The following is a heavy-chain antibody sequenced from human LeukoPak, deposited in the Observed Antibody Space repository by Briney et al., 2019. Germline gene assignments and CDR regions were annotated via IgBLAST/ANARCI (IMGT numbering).Heavy chain of an antibody. V-gene: IGHV4-34*01. CDR3: ARGATISETGYFDF. Sequence: PSETLSPTCAVYGGSFSRYYWSWIRQSPGKGLEWIAEIDHRGDTNYNPSVKSRVTISVDTSKSQFSLKVRSLSAADTAVYYCARGATISETGYFDFWGQGILVTVSS. D-gene: IGHD5-24*01. CDR1: GGSFSRYY. CDR2: IDHRGDT. J-gene: IGHJ4*03.